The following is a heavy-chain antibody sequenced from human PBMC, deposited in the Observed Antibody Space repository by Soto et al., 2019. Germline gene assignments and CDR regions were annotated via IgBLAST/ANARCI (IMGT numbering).Heavy chain of an antibody. V-gene: IGHV4-39*01. CDR1: GYSIITGGYY. J-gene: IGHJ6*02. D-gene: IGHD5-18*01. Sequence: PSETLSLTCTVSGYSIITGGYYWGWIRQPPGKGLEWIGSVYYSGGTYYSPSLKSRVTISVDTSKNQFSLKLSSVTAADTAVYYCVRQAVDIAIGALDVWGQGTTVTVSS. CDR3: VRQAVDIAIGALDV. CDR2: VYYSGGT.